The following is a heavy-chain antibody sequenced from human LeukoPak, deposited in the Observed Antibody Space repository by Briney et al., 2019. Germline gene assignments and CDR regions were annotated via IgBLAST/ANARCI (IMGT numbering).Heavy chain of an antibody. CDR2: ISAYNGNT. J-gene: IGHJ6*04. D-gene: IGHD3-9*01. Sequence: GASVKVSCKASGYTFTTYGISWVRQAPGQGLEWMGWISAYNGNTNYAQKFHGRVTMTTDTSTSTAYVELRSLRSDDTAVYYCARDVDDILTGYFNGFDSYYGMDVWGKGTTVTVSS. CDR3: ARDVDDILTGYFNGFDSYYGMDV. CDR1: GYTFTTYG. V-gene: IGHV1-18*04.